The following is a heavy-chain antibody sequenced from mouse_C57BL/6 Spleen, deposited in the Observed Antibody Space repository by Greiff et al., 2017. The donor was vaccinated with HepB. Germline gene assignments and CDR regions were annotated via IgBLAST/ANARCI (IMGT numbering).Heavy chain of an antibody. CDR1: GYAFTNYL. J-gene: IGHJ2*01. Sequence: QVQLQQSGAELVRPGTSVKVSCKASGYAFTNYLIEWVKQRPGQGLEWIGVINPGSGGTNYNEKFKGKATLTADKSSSTAYMQLSSLTAEDSAVFVCARGGVTTLYYLDYWGQGTTLTVSS. V-gene: IGHV1-54*01. D-gene: IGHD2-2*01. CDR2: INPGSGGT. CDR3: ARGGVTTLYYLDY.